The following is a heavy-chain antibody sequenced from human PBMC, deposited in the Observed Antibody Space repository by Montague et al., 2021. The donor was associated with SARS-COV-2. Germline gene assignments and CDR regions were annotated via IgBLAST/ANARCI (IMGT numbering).Heavy chain of an antibody. CDR3: ASQVPDFWSGIDY. D-gene: IGHD3-3*01. CDR2: ISHSGGT. Sequence: SETLSLTCAVYGGSFSGYYWSWIRQPPGKGLEWIGEISHSGGTNYNPSLKSRVTTSIDTSKNQFSLKLSSVTAADTAVYYCASQVPDFWSGIDYWGQGTLVTVSS. J-gene: IGHJ4*02. V-gene: IGHV4-34*01. CDR1: GGSFSGYY.